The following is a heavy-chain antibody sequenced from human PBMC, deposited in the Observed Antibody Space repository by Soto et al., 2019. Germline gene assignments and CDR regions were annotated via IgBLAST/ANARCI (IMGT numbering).Heavy chain of an antibody. CDR2: IIPSYDRT. Sequence: QVLLLQSGSEVKKPGSSVKVSCKASGDAFQSYAIHWVRQAPGQGLEYMGRIIPSYDRTKYAQKFQTRLTGTADIDTSTVYMELSSLRSEDTAGYYCARDPTNDYGDDTFDYWGQGTKVIVSS. CDR1: GDAFQSYA. V-gene: IGHV1-69*06. CDR3: ARDPTNDYGDDTFDY. J-gene: IGHJ4*02. D-gene: IGHD4-17*01.